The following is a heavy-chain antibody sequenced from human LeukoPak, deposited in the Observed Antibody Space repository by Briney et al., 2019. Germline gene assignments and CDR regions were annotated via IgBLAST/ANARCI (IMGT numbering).Heavy chain of an antibody. CDR2: MSGGGDYT. CDR1: GFTFSNYA. CDR3: GKGLNRDYSGIGDY. Sequence: GGSLRLSCAASGFTFSNYAMSWVRQAPGKGLEWISSMSGGGDYTYYADSVKGRCTISRDNSENKLYLQADSLRAEDTAVYYCGKGLNRDYSGIGDYWGQGTLVTVSS. D-gene: IGHD5-12*01. J-gene: IGHJ4*02. V-gene: IGHV3-23*01.